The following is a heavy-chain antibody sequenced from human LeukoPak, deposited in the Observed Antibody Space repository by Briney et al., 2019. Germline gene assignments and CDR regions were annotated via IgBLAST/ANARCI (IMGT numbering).Heavy chain of an antibody. D-gene: IGHD3-22*01. CDR3: ARSHYYDSSGSHNNWFDP. CDR1: GGSFGGYY. CDR2: INHSGST. V-gene: IGHV4-34*01. J-gene: IGHJ5*02. Sequence: KASETLSLTCAVYGGSFGGYYWSWIRQPPGKGLGWIGEINHSGSTNYNPSLKSRVTISVDTSKNQFSLKLSSVTAADTAVYYCARSHYYDSSGSHNNWFDPWGQGTLVTVSS.